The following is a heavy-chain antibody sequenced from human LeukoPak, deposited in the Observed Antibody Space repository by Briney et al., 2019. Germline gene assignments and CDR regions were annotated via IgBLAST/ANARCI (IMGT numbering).Heavy chain of an antibody. CDR3: AKGGSSWSRNWFDP. J-gene: IGHJ5*02. CDR2: VSITGGST. Sequence: TGGSLRLSCAASGFTFSSYAMNWVRQAPGKGLEWVSTVSITGGSTYYADSVKGRFTISRDNSNNMLYLQINSLRAEDTALYYCAKGGSSWSRNWFDPWGQGTLVTVSS. CDR1: GFTFSSYA. D-gene: IGHD6-13*01. V-gene: IGHV3-23*01.